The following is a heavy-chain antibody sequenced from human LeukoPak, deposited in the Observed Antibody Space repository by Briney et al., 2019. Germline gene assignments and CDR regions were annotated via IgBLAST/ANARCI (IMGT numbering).Heavy chain of an antibody. CDR3: ARVWGSDAFDI. D-gene: IGHD3-16*01. CDR2: INSDGSST. CDR1: GFTFSHCW. V-gene: IGHV3-74*01. Sequence: PGGSLRLSCAASGFTFSHCWMQWVRQAPGKGLVWVSRINSDGSSTTYADSVKGRFTISRDNAKNTLYLQMNSLRAEDTAEYYCARVWGSDAFDIWGQGTMVTVSS. J-gene: IGHJ3*02.